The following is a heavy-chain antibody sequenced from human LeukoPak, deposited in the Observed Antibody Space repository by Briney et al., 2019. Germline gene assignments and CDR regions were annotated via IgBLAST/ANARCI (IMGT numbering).Heavy chain of an antibody. CDR2: ISWNSGSI. V-gene: IGHV3-9*01. D-gene: IGHD1-26*01. CDR1: GFTFDDYA. CDR3: AKDRGIVGASGAFDI. Sequence: GRSLRLSCAASGFTFDDYAMHWVRQAPGKGLEWVSGISWNSGSIGYADSVKGRFTISRDNAKNSLYLQMNSLRVEDTALYYCAKDRGIVGASGAFDIWGQGTMVTVSS. J-gene: IGHJ3*02.